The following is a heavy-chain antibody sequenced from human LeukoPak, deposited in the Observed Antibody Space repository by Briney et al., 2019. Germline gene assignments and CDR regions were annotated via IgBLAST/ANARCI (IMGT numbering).Heavy chain of an antibody. CDR2: MNPNSGNT. Sequence: ASVTVSCKASGYTFTSYDISWVRQATGQGLEWMGWMNPNSGNTVYAQKFQGRVTMTRHTSISTAYMELSSLRSEDTAVYYCARGGGLLRFGPFDYWGQGTLVTVSS. CDR1: GYTFTSYD. J-gene: IGHJ4*02. D-gene: IGHD3-3*01. CDR3: ARGGGLLRFGPFDY. V-gene: IGHV1-8*01.